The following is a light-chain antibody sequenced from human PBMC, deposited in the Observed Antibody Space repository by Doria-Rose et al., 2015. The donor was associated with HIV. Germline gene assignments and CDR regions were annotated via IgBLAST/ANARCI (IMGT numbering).Light chain of an antibody. CDR1: RSFSSTY. J-gene: IGKJ1*01. V-gene: IGKV3-20*01. CDR2: DGS. CDR3: HQYGTSWT. Sequence: TQSPGTLSLSPGERAALSCRASRSFSSTYLAWYQQKPGQAPSLLIYDGSTRATGIPDRFSASGSGTDFTLTINRLEPEDFALYYCHQYGTSWTFGQGTKVEI.